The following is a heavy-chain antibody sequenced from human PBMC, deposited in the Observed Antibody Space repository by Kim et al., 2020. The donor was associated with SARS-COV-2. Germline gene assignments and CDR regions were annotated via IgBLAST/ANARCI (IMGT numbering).Heavy chain of an antibody. CDR1: GGSISSYY. D-gene: IGHD5-18*01. CDR3: ARLGREGGYSYGYPDY. J-gene: IGHJ4*02. V-gene: IGHV4-59*08. Sequence: SETLSLTCTVSGGSISSYYWSWIRQPPGKGLEWIGYIYYSGSTNYNPSLKSRVTISVDTSKNQFSLKLSSVTAADTAVYYCARLGREGGYSYGYPDYWGQGTLVTVSS. CDR2: IYYSGST.